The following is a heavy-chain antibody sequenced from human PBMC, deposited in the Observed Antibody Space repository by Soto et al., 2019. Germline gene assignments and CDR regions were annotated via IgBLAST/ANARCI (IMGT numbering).Heavy chain of an antibody. CDR3: ARDRYSSGWYDFDY. V-gene: IGHV3-33*01. CDR1: GFTISSYG. D-gene: IGHD6-19*01. Sequence: QVQLVESGGGVVQPGRSLRLSCAASGFTISSYGMHWVRQAPGKGLEWVAVIWYDGSNKYYADSVKGRFTISRDNSKNTLYLQMNSLRAEDTAVYYCARDRYSSGWYDFDYWGQGTLVTVSS. CDR2: IWYDGSNK. J-gene: IGHJ4*02.